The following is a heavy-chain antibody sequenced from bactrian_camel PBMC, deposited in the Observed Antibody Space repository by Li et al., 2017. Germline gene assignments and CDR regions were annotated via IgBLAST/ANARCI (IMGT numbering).Heavy chain of an antibody. V-gene: IGHV3S40*01. Sequence: DVQLVESGGGLVQPGRSLRLSCTASGFTFDIYGMSWVRQAPGQEREWVAGMNSNGGIIKYAEFVKDRFVITRDNAENTLYLQMNSLRTEDSAVYYCGTGWTYGFGFWGQGTQVTVS. CDR2: MNSNGGII. CDR3: GTGWTYGFGF. J-gene: IGHJ6*01. CDR1: GFTFDIYG. D-gene: IGHD5*01.